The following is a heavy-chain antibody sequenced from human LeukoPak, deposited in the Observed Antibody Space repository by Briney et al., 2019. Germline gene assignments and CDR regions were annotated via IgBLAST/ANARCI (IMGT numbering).Heavy chain of an antibody. CDR1: GFTFSGYS. D-gene: IGHD3-10*01. CDR3: ARDGTHGSGRHFDY. Sequence: PGGSLRLSCAASGFTFSGYSINWVRQAPGKGLEWLSSLSGSSTYIYYADSVKGRFTVSRDNAKNSLYLQMNSLRAEDTAVYYCARDGTHGSGRHFDYWGQGTLVTVSS. V-gene: IGHV3-21*01. J-gene: IGHJ4*02. CDR2: LSGSSTYI.